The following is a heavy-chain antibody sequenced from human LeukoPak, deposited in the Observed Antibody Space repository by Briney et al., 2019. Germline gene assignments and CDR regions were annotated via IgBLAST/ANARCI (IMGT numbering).Heavy chain of an antibody. CDR1: GYSISSGYY. Sequence: SETLSLTCTVSGYSISSGYYWGWIRQPAGKGLEWIGRIYTSGSTNYNPSLKSRVTISVDTSKNQFSLKLSSVTAADTAVYYCARDRVVPAAYYYYMDVWGKGTTVTISS. J-gene: IGHJ6*03. V-gene: IGHV4-61*02. D-gene: IGHD2-2*01. CDR2: IYTSGST. CDR3: ARDRVVPAAYYYYMDV.